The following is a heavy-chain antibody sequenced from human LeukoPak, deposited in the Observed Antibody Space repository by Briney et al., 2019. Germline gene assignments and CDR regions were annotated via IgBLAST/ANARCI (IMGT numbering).Heavy chain of an antibody. J-gene: IGHJ3*02. CDR2: IYYSGST. V-gene: IGHV4-59*01. CDR3: ARDLKGAFDI. CDR1: GGSISSYY. Sequence: SETLSLTCTVYGGSISSYYWSWIRQPPGKGLEWIGYIYYSGSTNYNPSLKSRVTISVDTSKNQFSLKLSSVTAADTAVYYCARDLKGAFDIWGQGTMVTVSS.